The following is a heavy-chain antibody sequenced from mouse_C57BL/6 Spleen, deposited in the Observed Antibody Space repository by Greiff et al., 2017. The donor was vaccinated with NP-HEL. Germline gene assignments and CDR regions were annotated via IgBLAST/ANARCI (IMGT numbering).Heavy chain of an antibody. V-gene: IGHV1-59*01. J-gene: IGHJ4*01. CDR1: GYTFTSYW. CDR3: AREYYAMDY. CDR2: IDPSDSYT. Sequence: VQLQQPGAELVRPGTSVKLSCKASGYTFTSYWMHWVKQRPGQGLEWIGVIDPSDSYTNYNQKFKGKATLTVDKSSSTAYMQLSSLTSEDSAVYYCAREYYAMDYWGQGTSVTVSS.